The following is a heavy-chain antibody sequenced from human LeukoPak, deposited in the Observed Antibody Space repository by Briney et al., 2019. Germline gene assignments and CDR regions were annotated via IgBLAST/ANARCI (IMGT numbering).Heavy chain of an antibody. CDR3: ARGKYFAFDI. Sequence: SQTLALTCGISGDSVSSNNIAWNWIRQSPSRGLEWLGRTYYRSKWRIDYAVSVKSRITINSDTSKNQFSLQLESVTPDDTAVYYCARGKYFAFDIWGQGTMVTVSS. V-gene: IGHV6-1*01. J-gene: IGHJ3*02. CDR2: TYYRSKWRI. CDR1: GDSVSSNNIA. D-gene: IGHD2/OR15-2a*01.